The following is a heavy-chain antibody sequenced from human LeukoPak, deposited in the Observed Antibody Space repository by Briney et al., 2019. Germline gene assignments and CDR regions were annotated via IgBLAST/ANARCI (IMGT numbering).Heavy chain of an antibody. J-gene: IGHJ5*02. D-gene: IGHD3-9*01. CDR3: AGGLTGYWTRFDP. Sequence: TSSETLSLTCTVSGDSISSSSYYWGWIRQPPGKGLEWIGYIYYSGSTSYNPSLKSRVTISVDTSKNQFSLKLSSVTAADTAVYYCAGGLTGYWTRFDPWGQGTLVTVSS. CDR1: GDSISSSSYY. CDR2: IYYSGST. V-gene: IGHV4-30-4*08.